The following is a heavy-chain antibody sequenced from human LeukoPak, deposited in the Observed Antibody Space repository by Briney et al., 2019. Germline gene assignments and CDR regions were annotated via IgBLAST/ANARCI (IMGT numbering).Heavy chain of an antibody. CDR1: GGTFSSYA. Sequence: ASVKVSCKASGGTFSSYAISWVRQAPGQGLEWMGGIIPIFGTANYAQKFQGRVTITADESTSTAYMELSSLRSEDTAVYYCARAAVNTYLGYFDYWGQGTLVTVSS. D-gene: IGHD4-17*01. V-gene: IGHV1-69*13. CDR2: IIPIFGTA. J-gene: IGHJ4*02. CDR3: ARAAVNTYLGYFDY.